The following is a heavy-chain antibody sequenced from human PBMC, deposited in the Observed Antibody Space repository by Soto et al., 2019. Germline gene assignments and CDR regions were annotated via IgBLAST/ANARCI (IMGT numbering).Heavy chain of an antibody. J-gene: IGHJ5*02. CDR3: AKVGDISAAPVDP. V-gene: IGHV4-61*08. D-gene: IGHD6-13*01. CDR1: ACSVSSGDYY. Sequence: QVQLQESGPGLVKPSETLSLSCTVSACSVSSGDYYWTWIRQPPGKGLEWIGCVYSRGRTYYNPSLQNRVTISMDTSKNQIALKVNSMIAADTAVDYCAKVGDISAAPVDPWGQGRLVTVSS. CDR2: VYSRGRT.